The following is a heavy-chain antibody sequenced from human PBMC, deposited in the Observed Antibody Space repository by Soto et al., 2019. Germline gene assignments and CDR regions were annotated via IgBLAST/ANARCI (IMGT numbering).Heavy chain of an antibody. CDR3: ATLGGRAARSEGYMGGKYFDY. V-gene: IGHV3-48*02. D-gene: IGHD6-6*01. CDR1: GFTFSTYS. Sequence: GGSLRLSCAASGFTFSTYSMNWVRQAPGKGLEWVSYISSSSSLINYADSVRGRFTISRDNAKNSLYLQMNSLRDEDTAVYYCATLGGRAARSEGYMGGKYFDYWGQGTPVTVSS. J-gene: IGHJ4*02. CDR2: ISSSSSLI.